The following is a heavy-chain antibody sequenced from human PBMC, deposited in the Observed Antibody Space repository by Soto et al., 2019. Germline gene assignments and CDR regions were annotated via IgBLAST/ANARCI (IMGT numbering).Heavy chain of an antibody. J-gene: IGHJ4*02. Sequence: SETLSLTCTVSGGSISSSYWCWIRQPAGKGLEWIGRIYASGSTNYNPSLKSRVTMSVDTSKNQFSLKLRSVTAADTAVYYCARACSSTSCYDVFDYWGQGTLVTVSS. D-gene: IGHD2-2*01. CDR2: IYASGST. CDR3: ARACSSTSCYDVFDY. CDR1: GGSISSSY. V-gene: IGHV4-4*07.